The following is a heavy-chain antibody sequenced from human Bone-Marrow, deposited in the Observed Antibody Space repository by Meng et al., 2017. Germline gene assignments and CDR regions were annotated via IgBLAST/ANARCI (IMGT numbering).Heavy chain of an antibody. Sequence: GASLKISCAASGFTFSDYYMSWLRQAPGKGLEWVSYISSSGSTIYYADSVKGRFTISRDNAKNSLYLQMNSLIAEDTAVYYCARDSYYYGSGSYWMGAVGVYYYGMDVWGQGTTVTVSS. CDR3: ARDSYYYGSGSYWMGAVGVYYYGMDV. V-gene: IGHV3-11*04. J-gene: IGHJ6*02. D-gene: IGHD3-10*01. CDR1: GFTFSDYY. CDR2: ISSSGSTI.